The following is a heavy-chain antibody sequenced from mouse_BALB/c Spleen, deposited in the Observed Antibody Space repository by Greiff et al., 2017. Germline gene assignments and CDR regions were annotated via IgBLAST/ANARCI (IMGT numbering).Heavy chain of an antibody. CDR1: GYTFTEYI. J-gene: IGHJ4*01. CDR2: FYPGSGSI. CDR3: ARHEEGGYGGRGDYYAMDY. Sequence: VQLQQSGAGLVKPGASVKLSCKASGYTFTEYIIHWVKQRSGQGLEWIGWFYPGSGSIKYNEKFKDKATLTADKSSSTVYMELSRLTSEDSAVYFCARHEEGGYGGRGDYYAMDYWGQGTSVTVSS. V-gene: IGHV1-62-2*01. D-gene: IGHD1-2*01.